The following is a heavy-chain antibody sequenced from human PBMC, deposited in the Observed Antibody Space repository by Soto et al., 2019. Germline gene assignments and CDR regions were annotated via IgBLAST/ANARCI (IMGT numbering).Heavy chain of an antibody. J-gene: IGHJ6*02. V-gene: IGHV6-1*01. CDR1: GDSVSSNSAA. CDR2: TYYRSMWYN. Sequence: KQSQTLSLTCAISGDSVSSNSAAWNWIRQSPSRGLEWLGRTYYRSMWYNDYAVSVKSRITINPDTSKNQVSLQLNSVTPEDTAVYYCARGEEQLAASSYYYYGMDVWGQGTTVTVSS. CDR3: ARGEEQLAASSYYYYGMDV. D-gene: IGHD6-6*01.